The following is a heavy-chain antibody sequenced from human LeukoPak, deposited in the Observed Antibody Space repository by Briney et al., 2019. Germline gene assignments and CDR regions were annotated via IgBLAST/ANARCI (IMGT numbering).Heavy chain of an antibody. J-gene: IGHJ5*02. D-gene: IGHD3-16*02. V-gene: IGHV4-38-2*02. Sequence: SETLSLTCTVSGYSISSGYYWGWIRQPPGKGLEWIGSIYHSGSTYYNPSLKSRVTISVDTSKNQFSLKLSSVTAADTAVYYCARDETYYDYVWGSYRYTRWFDPWGQGTLVTVSS. CDR1: GYSISSGYY. CDR2: IYHSGST. CDR3: ARDETYYDYVWGSYRYTRWFDP.